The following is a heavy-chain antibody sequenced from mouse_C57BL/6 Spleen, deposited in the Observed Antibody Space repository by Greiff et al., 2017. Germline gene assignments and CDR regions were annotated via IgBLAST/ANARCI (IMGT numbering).Heavy chain of an antibody. CDR3: ARGDGYFYYCDS. D-gene: IGHD2-3*01. V-gene: IGHV1-52*01. J-gene: IGHJ2*01. CDR2: IDPSDSET. CDR1: GYTFTSYW. Sequence: QVQLQQPGAELVRPGSSVKLSCKASGYTFTSYWMHWVKQRPIQGLEWIGNIDPSDSETHYNQKFKDKATLTVDKSSSTAYMQLSSLTSEDSAVYYCARGDGYFYYCDSWGQGTTLTVSS.